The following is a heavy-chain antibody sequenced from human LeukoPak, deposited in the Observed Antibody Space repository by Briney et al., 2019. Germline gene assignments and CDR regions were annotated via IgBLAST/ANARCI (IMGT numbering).Heavy chain of an antibody. Sequence: PSETLSLTCTVSGGSISSYYWSWIRQPAGKGLEWIGRIYTSGSTNYNPSLKSRVTMSVDTSKNQFSLKLSSVTAADTAVYYCARDLTMIVTNAFDPWGQGTLVTVSS. J-gene: IGHJ5*02. CDR1: GGSISSYY. V-gene: IGHV4-4*07. CDR2: IYTSGST. CDR3: ARDLTMIVTNAFDP. D-gene: IGHD3-22*01.